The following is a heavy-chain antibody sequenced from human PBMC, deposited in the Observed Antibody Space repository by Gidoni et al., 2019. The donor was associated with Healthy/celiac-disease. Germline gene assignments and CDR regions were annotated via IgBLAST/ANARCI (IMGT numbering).Heavy chain of an antibody. CDR1: GFTFSSYS. V-gene: IGHV3-21*01. D-gene: IGHD5-18*01. Sequence: EVQLVEYGGGLVKPGGSLRLSCAASGFTFSSYSMNWVRQAPGKGLEWVSSISSSSSYIYYADSVKGRFTISRDNAKNSLYLQMNSLRAEDTAVYYCARDSYGYFPRDYWGQGTLVTVSS. CDR3: ARDSYGYFPRDY. CDR2: ISSSSSYI. J-gene: IGHJ4*02.